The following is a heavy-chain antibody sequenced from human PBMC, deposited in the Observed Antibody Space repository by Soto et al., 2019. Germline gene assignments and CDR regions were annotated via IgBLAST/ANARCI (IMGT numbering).Heavy chain of an antibody. CDR1: GGSFSTYG. D-gene: IGHD4-17*01. CDR2: IIPKFGTT. J-gene: IGHJ4*02. CDR3: ARELDPYYGGNSLALDY. V-gene: IGHV1-69*13. Sequence: QVQLVQSGAEVKKPGSSVKVSCKASGGSFSTYGINWVRLAPGHGLEWMGGIIPKFGTTNYAQKFRGRVTITADESTNTAYMELNYLRSEDTAVYFCARELDPYYGGNSLALDYWGQGTLVTVSS.